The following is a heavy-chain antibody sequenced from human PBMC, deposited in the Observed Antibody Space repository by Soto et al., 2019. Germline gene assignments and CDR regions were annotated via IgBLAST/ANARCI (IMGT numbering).Heavy chain of an antibody. CDR1: CGSISSSNW. D-gene: IGHD6-19*01. CDR3: ARTGTQYNWFDP. CDR2: IYHSGST. Sequence: SETLSLTCAVSCGSISSSNWWSWVRQPPGKGLEWIGEIYHSGSTNYNPSLKGRVTISVDKSKNQFSLKLSSVTAADTAVYYCARTGTQYNWFDPWGQGTLVTVSS. J-gene: IGHJ5*02. V-gene: IGHV4-4*02.